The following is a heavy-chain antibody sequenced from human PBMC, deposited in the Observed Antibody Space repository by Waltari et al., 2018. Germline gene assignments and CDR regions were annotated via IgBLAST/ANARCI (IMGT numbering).Heavy chain of an antibody. D-gene: IGHD2-15*01. CDR1: GGSISRSSYY. V-gene: IGHV4-39*01. CDR3: ARPGYCSGGSCYDAFDI. Sequence: QLQLQESGPGLVKPSETLSLTCTVSGGSISRSSYYWGWIRQPPGKGLEWIGSIYYSGSTYYNPSLKSRVTISVDTSKNQFSLKLSSVTAADTAVYYCARPGYCSGGSCYDAFDIWGQGTMVTVSS. CDR2: IYYSGST. J-gene: IGHJ3*02.